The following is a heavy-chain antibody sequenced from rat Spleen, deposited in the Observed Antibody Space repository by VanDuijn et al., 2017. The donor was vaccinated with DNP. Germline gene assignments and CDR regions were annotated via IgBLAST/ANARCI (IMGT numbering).Heavy chain of an antibody. V-gene: IGHV5-22*01. CDR1: GFTFSDYY. CDR2: ISYAGGST. J-gene: IGHJ1*01. Sequence: EVQLVESGGGSVQPGRSLKLSCAASGFTFSDYYMAWVRQAPTKGLELVAYISYAGGSTYHGDSVKGRFTISRDNAESTLYLQMNSLRSEDMATYFCARQGNNYGYFDFWGPGTMVTVSS. CDR3: ARQGNNYGYFDF.